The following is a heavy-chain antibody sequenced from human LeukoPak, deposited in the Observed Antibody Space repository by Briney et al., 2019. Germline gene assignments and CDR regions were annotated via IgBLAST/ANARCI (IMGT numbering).Heavy chain of an antibody. J-gene: IGHJ4*02. D-gene: IGHD6-19*01. CDR2: INPNSGGT. CDR1: GYTFTGYY. V-gene: IGHV1-2*02. Sequence: ASVKVSCTSSGYTFTGYYMHWVRQAPGQGLEWMGWINPNSGGTNYAQKFQGRVTMTRDTSISTAYMELSRLRSDDTAVYYCARDGYSSGWYFDYWGQGTLVTVSS. CDR3: ARDGYSSGWYFDY.